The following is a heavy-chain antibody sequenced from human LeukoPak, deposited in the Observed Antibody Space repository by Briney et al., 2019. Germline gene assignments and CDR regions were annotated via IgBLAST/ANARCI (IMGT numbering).Heavy chain of an antibody. CDR2: IYYSGRT. Sequence: SETLSLTCTVSGGSISNYYWSWIRQPPGKGLEWIGYIYYSGRTNYNPSLKSRVTISVDTSKNQFSLRLSSVTAADTAVYYCASSGGWPVFDYWGQGTLVTVSS. V-gene: IGHV4-59*08. CDR1: GGSISNYY. D-gene: IGHD3-16*01. CDR3: ASSGGWPVFDY. J-gene: IGHJ4*02.